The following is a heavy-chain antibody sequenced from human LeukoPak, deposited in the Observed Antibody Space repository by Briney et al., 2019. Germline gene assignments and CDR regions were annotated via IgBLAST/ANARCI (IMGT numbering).Heavy chain of an antibody. Sequence: GGSLRLFCAASGYTYSIYSMNWVRHPPGKGLEWVSSITSNSSYKYYADSVKGRFTISRHNAKNSLYLQMNSLRAEDTAVYYCARVGSGSTSDFDYWGQGTLVTVSS. CDR1: GYTYSIYS. V-gene: IGHV3-21*01. D-gene: IGHD3-10*01. CDR2: ITSNSSYK. J-gene: IGHJ4*02. CDR3: ARVGSGSTSDFDY.